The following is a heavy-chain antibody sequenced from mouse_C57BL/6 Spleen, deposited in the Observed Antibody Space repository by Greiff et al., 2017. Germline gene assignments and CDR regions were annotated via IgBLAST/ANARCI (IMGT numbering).Heavy chain of an antibody. D-gene: IGHD2-4*01. V-gene: IGHV7-3*01. CDR3: ARPLYDYDRVDV. Sequence: EVQLVESGGGLVQPGGSLSLSCAASGFTFTDYYMSWVRQPPGKALEWLGFIRNKANGYTTEYSASVKGRFTISRDNSQSILYLQMKALRAEDSATYDCARPLYDYDRVDVWGTGTTVTVSS. CDR1: GFTFTDYY. CDR2: IRNKANGYTT. J-gene: IGHJ1*03.